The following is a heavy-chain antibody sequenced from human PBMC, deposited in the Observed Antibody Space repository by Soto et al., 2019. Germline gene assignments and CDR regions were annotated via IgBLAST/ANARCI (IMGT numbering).Heavy chain of an antibody. CDR2: INAGNGNT. CDR1: GYTFTSYA. D-gene: IGHD6-19*01. V-gene: IGHV1-3*05. Sequence: QVQLVQSGAEEKKPGASVKVSCKASGYTFTSYAMHWVRQAPGQRLEWMGWINAGNGNTKYSQKFQGRVTITRDTFASPFHLELSSLRSEDTAVYYCPRSSIAVAGKIYWGQGTLVIVSS. CDR3: PRSSIAVAGKIY. J-gene: IGHJ4*02.